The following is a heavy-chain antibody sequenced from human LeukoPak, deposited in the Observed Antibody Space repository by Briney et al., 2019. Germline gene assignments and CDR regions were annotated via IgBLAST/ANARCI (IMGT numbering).Heavy chain of an antibody. CDR1: GFTFSSYA. CDR2: ISGSAGNT. J-gene: IGHJ4*02. CDR3: AKGPYDSSGYYSVY. V-gene: IGHV3-23*01. D-gene: IGHD3-22*01. Sequence: GGSLRLSCAGSGFTFSSYAMSWVRQAPGKGLEWVSAISGSAGNTYYANSVKGRFTISRDNSKNTLYLQMNSLRVEDMAVYYCAKGPYDSSGYYSVYWGQGTLVTVSS.